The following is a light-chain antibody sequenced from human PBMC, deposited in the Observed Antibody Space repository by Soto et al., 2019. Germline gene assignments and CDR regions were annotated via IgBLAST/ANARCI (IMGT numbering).Light chain of an antibody. CDR2: AAS. CDR3: QQSHTRPRT. V-gene: IGKV1-39*01. J-gene: IGKJ1*01. Sequence: QLHLSPSCLSAXVGHXVTSXXRASQRISRYENWYQQKRGKAPKRLIYAASSWQSGVPSRVRGRGSGTDFTLTISSLQPEDFATSYCQQSHTRPRTCGQGTK. CDR1: QRISRY.